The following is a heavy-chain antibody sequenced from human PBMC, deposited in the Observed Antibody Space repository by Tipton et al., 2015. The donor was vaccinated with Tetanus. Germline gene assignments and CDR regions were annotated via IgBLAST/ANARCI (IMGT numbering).Heavy chain of an antibody. Sequence: TLSLTCTVSGGSVRSGDYSWNWIRQPPGKGLEWLAYVSYSGRTNPNYSLKSRITISQDTSKNQFSLQLRAVTAADTAVYYCARGITDGYNRRLDYWGQGLRVAVS. V-gene: IGHV4-61*08. CDR3: ARGITDGYNRRLDY. J-gene: IGHJ4*02. CDR2: VSYSGRT. CDR1: GGSVRSGDYS. D-gene: IGHD5-24*01.